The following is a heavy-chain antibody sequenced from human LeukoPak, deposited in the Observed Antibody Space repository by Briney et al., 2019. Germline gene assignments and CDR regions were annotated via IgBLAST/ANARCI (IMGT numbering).Heavy chain of an antibody. J-gene: IGHJ3*02. Sequence: PGGSLRLSCAASGFTFSSYNMHWVRQAPGKGLEWVAYIQFDGSDNSYADSMKGRFTISRDNAKNSLYLQMNSLREEDTAVYYCARDVRAYSTSSSAFDIWGQGTMVTASS. CDR3: ARDVRAYSTSSSAFDI. CDR2: IQFDGSDN. V-gene: IGHV3-30*02. CDR1: GFTFSSYN. D-gene: IGHD6-6*01.